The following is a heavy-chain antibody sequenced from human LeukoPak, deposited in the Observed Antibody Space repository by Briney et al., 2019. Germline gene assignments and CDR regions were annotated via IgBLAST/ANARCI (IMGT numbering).Heavy chain of an antibody. CDR1: GYTFTNYA. CDR2: IHPSTGNP. D-gene: IGHD2-15*01. Sequence: GASVKVSCKASGYTFTNYAMNWVRQAPGQGLEWMGWIHPSTGNPTYAQDFTGRFVFSLDTSVSTTYLQISSLKAEDTAVYYCARKSVAATPRDIVYQYSYMDVWGKGTTVTVSS. J-gene: IGHJ6*03. V-gene: IGHV7-4-1*02. CDR3: ARKSVAATPRDIVYQYSYMDV.